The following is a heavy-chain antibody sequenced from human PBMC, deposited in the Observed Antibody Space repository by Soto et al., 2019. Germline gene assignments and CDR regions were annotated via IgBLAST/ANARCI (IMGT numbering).Heavy chain of an antibody. D-gene: IGHD2-21*02. CDR2: INPSGGGA. Sequence: QVQLVQSGAGVKKPGASVTVSCKASGDTFTTYYLHWVRQAPGQGLEWLGMINPSGGGATYAQKFRGRLTMTKYTSTNTVDMELSSLISEDTAVYYCVRGVSFVVGTAPVGYWGQGTLVTVSS. CDR3: VRGVSFVVGTAPVGY. J-gene: IGHJ4*02. V-gene: IGHV1-46*03. CDR1: GDTFTTYY.